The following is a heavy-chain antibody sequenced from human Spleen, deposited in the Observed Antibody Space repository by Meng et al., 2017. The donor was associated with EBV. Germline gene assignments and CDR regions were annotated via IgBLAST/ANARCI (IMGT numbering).Heavy chain of an antibody. CDR2: INTNTGNP. CDR1: GHTFTYHA. D-gene: IGHD3-10*01. CDR3: ARDGSYYGSGNIFDF. Sequence: QGHVVQLGSELKNPGASGKVSCKASGHTFTYHAVHWVRQAPGQGLEWMGWINTNTGNPTYAQGFTGRFVFSLDTSVTTAYLQISSLKAEDTAVYYCARDGSYYGSGNIFDFWGQGTLVTVSS. V-gene: IGHV7-4-1*01. J-gene: IGHJ4*02.